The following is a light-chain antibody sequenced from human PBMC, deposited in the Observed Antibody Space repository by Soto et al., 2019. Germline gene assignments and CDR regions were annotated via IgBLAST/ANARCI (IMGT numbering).Light chain of an antibody. CDR3: QQRSNWPIT. Sequence: EFVMTQSPATLSLSPGERATLSCRDSQSVSSYLAWYQQKPGQAPRLLIYDASNRATGIPARFSGSGSGTDFTLTISSLEPEDFAVYYCQQRSNWPITFGQGTRLEIK. CDR2: DAS. J-gene: IGKJ5*01. CDR1: QSVSSY. V-gene: IGKV3-11*01.